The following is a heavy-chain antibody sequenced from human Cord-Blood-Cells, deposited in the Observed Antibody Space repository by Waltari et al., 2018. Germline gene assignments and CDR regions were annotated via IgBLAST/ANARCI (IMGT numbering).Heavy chain of an antibody. Sequence: EVQLVESGGGLVKPGGSLGLSCAASGFTFSSHSLNWVRQAQGKGLEWVSSISSSSSYIYYADSVKGRFTISRDNAKNSLYLQMNSLRAEDTAVYYCAREGRWGEVFDYWGQGTLVTVSS. V-gene: IGHV3-21*01. CDR2: ISSSSSYI. D-gene: IGHD7-27*01. CDR1: GFTFSSHS. CDR3: AREGRWGEVFDY. J-gene: IGHJ4*02.